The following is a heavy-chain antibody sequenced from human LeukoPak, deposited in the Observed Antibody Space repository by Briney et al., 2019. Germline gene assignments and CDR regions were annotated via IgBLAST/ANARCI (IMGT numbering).Heavy chain of an antibody. D-gene: IGHD2-21*01. CDR2: VDPEDGET. CDR3: ATGASYGDAFDI. V-gene: IGHV1-69-2*01. J-gene: IGHJ3*02. CDR1: GYTFTDYY. Sequence: ASVKVSCKVSGYTFTDYYMHWVQQAPGKGLEWMGLVDPEDGETIYAEKFQGRVTITADTSTDTAYMELSSLRSEDTAVYYCATGASYGDAFDIWGQGTMVTVSP.